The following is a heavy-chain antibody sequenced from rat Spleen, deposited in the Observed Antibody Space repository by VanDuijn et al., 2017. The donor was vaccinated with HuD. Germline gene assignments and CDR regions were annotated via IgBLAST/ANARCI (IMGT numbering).Heavy chain of an antibody. D-gene: IGHD1-9*01. CDR3: ARRHYGYTDYFDY. Sequence: EVQLVESGGGLVQPGRSLKLSCAASGFTFSDYGMAWVRQAPTKGLEWVATISYGDGSGHSSTYYRDSVKGRFTISRDNAKSTLSLKLDSLRSEDTATYYCARRHYGYTDYFDYWGQGVMVTVSS. CDR1: GFTFSDYG. CDR2: ISYGDGSGHSST. J-gene: IGHJ2*01. V-gene: IGHV5-29*01.